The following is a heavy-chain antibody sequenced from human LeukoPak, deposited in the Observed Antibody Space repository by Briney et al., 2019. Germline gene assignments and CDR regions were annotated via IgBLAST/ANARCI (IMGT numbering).Heavy chain of an antibody. Sequence: SETLSLTCAVYGGSFSGYYWSWIRQPPGKGLEWIGEITHSGSTNYNPSLKSRVTISVDTSKNQFSLKLSSVTAADTAVYYCARASGPFDIWGQGTMVTVSS. CDR1: GGSFSGYY. CDR2: ITHSGST. J-gene: IGHJ3*02. D-gene: IGHD3-10*01. CDR3: ARASGPFDI. V-gene: IGHV4-34*01.